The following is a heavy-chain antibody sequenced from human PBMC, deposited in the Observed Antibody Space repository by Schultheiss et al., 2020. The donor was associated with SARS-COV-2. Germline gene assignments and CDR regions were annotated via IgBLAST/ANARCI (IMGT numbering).Heavy chain of an antibody. CDR3: ASYRYCSGGSCYTLDY. V-gene: IGHV1-3*01. J-gene: IGHJ4*02. CDR2: INAGNGNT. CDR1: GYTFTSYA. D-gene: IGHD2-15*01. Sequence: ASVKVSCKASGYTFTSYAMHWVRQAPGQRLEWMGWINAGNGNTKYSQKFQGRVTITRDTSASTAYMELSSLRSEDTAVYYCASYRYCSGGSCYTLDYWGQGTLVTVSS.